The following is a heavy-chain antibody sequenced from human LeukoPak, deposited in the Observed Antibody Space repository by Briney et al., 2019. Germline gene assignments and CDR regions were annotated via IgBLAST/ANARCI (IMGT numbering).Heavy chain of an antibody. J-gene: IGHJ5*02. D-gene: IGHD3-3*01. Sequence: GGSLRLSCAASGFTFNNAWMSWVRQAPGKGLEWVSAISGIGGSTYYADSVKGRFTISKDNSKNTLYLQMNSLRAEDTAIYYCAKAHDFWSGYYGSGWFDPWGQGTLVTVSS. CDR1: GFTFNNAW. CDR2: ISGIGGST. V-gene: IGHV3-23*01. CDR3: AKAHDFWSGYYGSGWFDP.